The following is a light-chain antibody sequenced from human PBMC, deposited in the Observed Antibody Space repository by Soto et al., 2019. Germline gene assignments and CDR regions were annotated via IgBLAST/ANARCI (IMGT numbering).Light chain of an antibody. CDR1: SGHINYA. CDR2: LNSDGSH. CDR3: QTWVTGIHI. Sequence: QSVLTQSPSASASLGASVKLTCTLSSGHINYAIAWHQQQPEKGPRFLMKLNSDGSHSKGDGIPDRFSGSSSGAERYLTISTLQSEDEADYYCQTWVTGIHIFGGGTKVTVL. V-gene: IGLV4-69*01. J-gene: IGLJ2*01.